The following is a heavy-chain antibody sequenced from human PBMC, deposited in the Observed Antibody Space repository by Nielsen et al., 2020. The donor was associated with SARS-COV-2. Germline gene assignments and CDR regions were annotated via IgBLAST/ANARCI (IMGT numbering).Heavy chain of an antibody. Sequence: SETLSLTCTVSGGSISSFSWSWIRQPPGKGLEWIGYIYYSGSTYYNPSLKSRVTMSVDTSKNQFSLKLSSVTAADTAVYYCARGSEELGYCSGGSCYSGWFDPWGQGTLVTVSS. CDR3: ARGSEELGYCSGGSCYSGWFDP. CDR2: IYYSGST. D-gene: IGHD2-15*01. CDR1: GGSISSFS. V-gene: IGHV4-59*08. J-gene: IGHJ5*02.